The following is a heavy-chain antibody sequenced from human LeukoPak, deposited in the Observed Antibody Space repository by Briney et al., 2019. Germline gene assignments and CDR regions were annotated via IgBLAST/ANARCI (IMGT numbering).Heavy chain of an antibody. V-gene: IGHV4-38-2*02. Sequence: PSETLSLTCTVSGYSISSGYYWGWIRQPPGKGLEWIGSIYHSGSTYYNPSLKSRVTISVDTSKNQFSLKLSSVTAADTAVYYCARGGDFWSGYRNWFDPWGQGTLVTVSS. J-gene: IGHJ5*02. D-gene: IGHD3-3*01. CDR3: ARGGDFWSGYRNWFDP. CDR2: IYHSGST. CDR1: GYSISSGYY.